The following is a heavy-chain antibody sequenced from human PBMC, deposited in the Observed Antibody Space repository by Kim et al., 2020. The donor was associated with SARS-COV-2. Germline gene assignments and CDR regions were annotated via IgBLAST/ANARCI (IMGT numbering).Heavy chain of an antibody. CDR3: TRDYDSTGRSFDY. V-gene: IGHV3-11*01. Sequence: AESVKGRFTHSSDNAKNSLCLQMNDLRAEDTAVYYCTRDYDSTGRSFDYWGQGTLVTVSS. D-gene: IGHD3-22*01. J-gene: IGHJ4*02.